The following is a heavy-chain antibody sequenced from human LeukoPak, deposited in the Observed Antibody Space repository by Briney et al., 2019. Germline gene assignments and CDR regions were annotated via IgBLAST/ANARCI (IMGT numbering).Heavy chain of an antibody. Sequence: GGSQRLSCTASGFTISSYPFHWVRQAPGKGLEWVAVIWYDGSNKYYADSVKGRFTISRDNSKNTLYLQMNSLRAEDTAVYYCARALFDSSGFWVGYWGQGTLVTVSS. V-gene: IGHV3-33*08. CDR1: GFTISSYP. CDR3: ARALFDSSGFWVGY. J-gene: IGHJ4*02. D-gene: IGHD3-22*01. CDR2: IWYDGSNK.